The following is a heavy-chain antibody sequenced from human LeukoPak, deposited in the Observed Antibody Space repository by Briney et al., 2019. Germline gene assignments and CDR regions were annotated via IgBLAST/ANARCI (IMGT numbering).Heavy chain of an antibody. V-gene: IGHV4-30-4*01. CDR2: IYYSGST. CDR1: GGSISSGDYY. D-gene: IGHD4-17*01. CDR3: ARLPYGDYGPTYYYGMDV. J-gene: IGHJ6*02. Sequence: SETLSLTCTVSGGSISSGDYYWSWIRQPPGKGLEWIGYIYYSGSTNYNPSLKSRVTISVDTSKNQFSLKLSSVTAADTAVYYCARLPYGDYGPTYYYGMDVWGQGTTVTVSS.